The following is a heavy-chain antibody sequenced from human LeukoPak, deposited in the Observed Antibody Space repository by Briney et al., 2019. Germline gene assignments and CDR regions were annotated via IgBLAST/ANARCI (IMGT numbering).Heavy chain of an antibody. D-gene: IGHD3-22*01. J-gene: IGHJ4*02. Sequence: GGSLRLSCAASGFTFSSYAMSWVRQAPGKGLEWVSAISGSGGSTYYADSVKGRFTISRDNSKNTLYLQMNSLRAEVTAVYYCAKDRITMIVVAYYFDYWGQGTLVTVSS. CDR1: GFTFSSYA. CDR3: AKDRITMIVVAYYFDY. CDR2: ISGSGGST. V-gene: IGHV3-23*01.